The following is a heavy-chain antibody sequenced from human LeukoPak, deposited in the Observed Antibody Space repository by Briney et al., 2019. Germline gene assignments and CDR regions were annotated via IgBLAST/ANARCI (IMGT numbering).Heavy chain of an antibody. D-gene: IGHD3-22*01. CDR1: GFSLSTSGMC. V-gene: IGHV2-70*11. Sequence: SGPTLVNPTQTLTLTCTFSGFSLSTSGMCVSWIRQPPGKALEWLARIDWDDDKYYSTSLKTRLTISKDTSKNQVVLTMTNMDPVDTATYYCARSSCYYDSSGYPLDYWGQGTLVTVSS. J-gene: IGHJ4*02. CDR3: ARSSCYYDSSGYPLDY. CDR2: IDWDDDK.